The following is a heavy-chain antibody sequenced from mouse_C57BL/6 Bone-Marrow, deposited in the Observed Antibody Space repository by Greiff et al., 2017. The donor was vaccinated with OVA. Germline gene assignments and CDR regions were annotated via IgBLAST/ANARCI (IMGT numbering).Heavy chain of an antibody. CDR1: GYSITSGYD. V-gene: IGHV3-1*01. Sequence: EVKLVESGPGMAKPSQSLSLTCTVTGYSITSGYDWHWIRHFPGNKLEWMGYISYRGSTNYNPALKIRISITHDTSKNHFFLKLNSVTTEDTATYYCAREDYGSSYGYFDVWGTGTTVTVSS. D-gene: IGHD1-1*01. CDR3: AREDYGSSYGYFDV. CDR2: ISYRGST. J-gene: IGHJ1*03.